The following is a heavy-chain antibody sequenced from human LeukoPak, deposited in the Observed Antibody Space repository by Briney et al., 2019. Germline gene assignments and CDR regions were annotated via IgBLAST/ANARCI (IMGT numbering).Heavy chain of an antibody. D-gene: IGHD5-12*01. V-gene: IGHV4-59*08. CDR1: GGSISSYY. J-gene: IGHJ4*02. CDR2: IYYSGST. Sequence: PSETLSLTCTVSGGSISSYYWSWIRQPPGKGVEWIGYIYYSGSTNYNPSLKSRVTISVDTSKNQFSLKLSSVTAADTAVYYCARGRGATTPFDYWGQGTLVTVSS. CDR3: ARGRGATTPFDY.